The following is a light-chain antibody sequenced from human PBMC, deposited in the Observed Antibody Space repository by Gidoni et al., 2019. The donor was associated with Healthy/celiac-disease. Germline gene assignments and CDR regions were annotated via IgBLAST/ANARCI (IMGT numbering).Light chain of an antibody. Sequence: QSVLTQPPSVSWAPGPPVTISCTGASSNIVAGSDVHWYQQLPGSAPKLPIFGNNNRPSGGPDRFSSAKSGASASLAITGLQAEDEADYYCQSFDSGLSGPVVFGGGTKLTVL. CDR2: GNN. CDR3: QSFDSGLSGPVV. V-gene: IGLV1-40*01. CDR1: SSNIVAGSD. J-gene: IGLJ2*01.